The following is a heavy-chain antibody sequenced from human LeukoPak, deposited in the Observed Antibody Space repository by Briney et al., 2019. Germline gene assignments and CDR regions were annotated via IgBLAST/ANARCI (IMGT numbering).Heavy chain of an antibody. CDR2: ISYDGSNK. J-gene: IGHJ6*02. D-gene: IGHD6-13*01. Sequence: GGSLRLSCAASGFTFSSYAMHWVRQAPGKGLERVAAISYDGSNKYYADSVKGRFTISRDNSKNTLYLQMNSLRAEDTAVYYCARDHSSSWYSQRFYYYYGMDVWGQGTTVTVSS. V-gene: IGHV3-30-3*01. CDR1: GFTFSSYA. CDR3: ARDHSSSWYSQRFYYYYGMDV.